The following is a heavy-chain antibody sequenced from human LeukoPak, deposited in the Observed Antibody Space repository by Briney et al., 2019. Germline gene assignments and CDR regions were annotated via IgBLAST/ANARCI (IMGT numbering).Heavy chain of an antibody. V-gene: IGHV1-24*01. D-gene: IGHD6-19*01. CDR2: FDPEDGET. J-gene: IGHJ4*02. Sequence: EASAKVSCKVSGCTLTELSMHWVRQAPGKGLEWMGGFDPEDGETIYAQKFQGRVTMTEDTSTDTAYMELSSLEDTAVYYCATDVYSSGWYSRKFDYWGQGTLVTVSS. CDR1: GCTLTELS. CDR3: ATDVYSSGWYSRKFDY.